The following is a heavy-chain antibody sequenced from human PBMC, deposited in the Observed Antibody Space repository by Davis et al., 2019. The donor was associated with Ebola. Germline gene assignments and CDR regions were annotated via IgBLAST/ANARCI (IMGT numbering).Heavy chain of an antibody. CDR3: ARGVYDFWSGYPGY. Sequence: SVKVSCKASGGTFSSYAISWVRQAPGQGLEWMGGIIPIFGTANYAQKFQGRVTITADKSTSTAYMELRSLRSDDTAVYYCARGVYDFWSGYPGYWGQGTLVTVSS. V-gene: IGHV1-69*06. CDR1: GGTFSSYA. CDR2: IIPIFGTA. J-gene: IGHJ4*02. D-gene: IGHD3-3*01.